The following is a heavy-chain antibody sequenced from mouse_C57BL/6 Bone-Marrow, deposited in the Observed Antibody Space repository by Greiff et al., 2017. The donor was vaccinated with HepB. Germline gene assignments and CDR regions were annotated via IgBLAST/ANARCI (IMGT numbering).Heavy chain of an antibody. CDR3: AREGLRVRAGFAY. Sequence: VQLQQPGAELVRPGSSVKLSCKASGYTFTSYWMDWVKQRPGQGLEWIGNIYPSDSETHYNQKFKDKATLTVDKSSSTAYMQLSSLTSEDSAVYYCAREGLRVRAGFAYWGQGTLVTVSA. D-gene: IGHD2-2*01. CDR1: GYTFTSYW. CDR2: IYPSDSET. V-gene: IGHV1-61*01. J-gene: IGHJ3*01.